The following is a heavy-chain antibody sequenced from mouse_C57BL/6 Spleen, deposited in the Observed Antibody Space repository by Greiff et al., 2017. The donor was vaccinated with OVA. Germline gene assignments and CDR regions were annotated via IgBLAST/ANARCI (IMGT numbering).Heavy chain of an antibody. CDR3: AREATTGYYYAMDY. J-gene: IGHJ4*01. V-gene: IGHV5-16*01. D-gene: IGHD1-1*01. CDR1: GFTFSDYY. CDR2: INYDGSST. Sequence: EVQLVESEGGLVQPGSSMKLSCTASGFTFSDYYMAWVRQVPEKGLEWVANINYDGSSTYYLDSLKSRFIISRDNAKNILYLQMSSLKSEDTATYYCAREATTGYYYAMDYWGQGTSVTVSS.